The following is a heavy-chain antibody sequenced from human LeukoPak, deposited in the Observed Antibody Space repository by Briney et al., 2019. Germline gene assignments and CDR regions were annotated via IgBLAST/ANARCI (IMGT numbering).Heavy chain of an antibody. D-gene: IGHD3-3*01. CDR1: GFTFSSYW. CDR2: IKQDGSEK. Sequence: GGSLRLSCAASGFTFSSYWMSWVRQAPGKGLEWVANIKQDGSEKYYVDSVKGRFTISRDNAKKSLYLQMNSLRAEDTAVYYCARAGLRFLEWLSRGDYYFDYWGQGTLVTVSS. CDR3: ARAGLRFLEWLSRGDYYFDY. J-gene: IGHJ4*02. V-gene: IGHV3-7*01.